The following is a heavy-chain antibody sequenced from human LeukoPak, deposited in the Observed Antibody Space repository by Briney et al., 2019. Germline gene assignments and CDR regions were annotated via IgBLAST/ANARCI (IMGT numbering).Heavy chain of an antibody. CDR1: GFTFSSYA. Sequence: GGSLRLSCAASGFTFSSYAMHWVRQAPGKGLEWVAVIWFDGSNKNYADSVKGRFTISRDNSKNTLYLQMNSLRAEDTAMYYCARDLFGSWYVDYWDQGTLVTVSS. CDR3: ARDLFGSWYVDY. V-gene: IGHV3-33*01. D-gene: IGHD6-13*01. J-gene: IGHJ4*02. CDR2: IWFDGSNK.